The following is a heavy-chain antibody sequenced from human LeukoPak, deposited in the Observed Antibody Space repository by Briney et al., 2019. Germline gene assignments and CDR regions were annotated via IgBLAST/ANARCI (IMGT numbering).Heavy chain of an antibody. V-gene: IGHV3-7*01. J-gene: IGHJ3*02. D-gene: IGHD5-12*01. CDR1: GGSISSYY. Sequence: ETLSLTCTVSGGSISSYYWSWVRQAPGKGLEWVANIKQDGSEKYYVDSVKGRFTISRDNAKNSLYLQMNSLRAEDTAVYYCARAREWLRLKFDAFDIWGQGTMVTVSS. CDR3: ARAREWLRLKFDAFDI. CDR2: IKQDGSEK.